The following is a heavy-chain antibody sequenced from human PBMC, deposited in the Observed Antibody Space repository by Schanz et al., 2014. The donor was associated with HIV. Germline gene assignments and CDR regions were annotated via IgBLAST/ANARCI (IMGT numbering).Heavy chain of an antibody. Sequence: QVQLVESGGGVVQPGRSLRLSCAASGFTFSRYAMHWVRQPPGKGLDWVAVISFDGSNKYYADSVKGRFTISRDDSRNTLYLQMNSLRAEDTAVYHCARSPSYGMDVWGQGTTVTVSS. J-gene: IGHJ6*02. CDR1: GFTFSRYA. V-gene: IGHV3-30-3*01. CDR3: ARSPSYGMDV. CDR2: ISFDGSNK.